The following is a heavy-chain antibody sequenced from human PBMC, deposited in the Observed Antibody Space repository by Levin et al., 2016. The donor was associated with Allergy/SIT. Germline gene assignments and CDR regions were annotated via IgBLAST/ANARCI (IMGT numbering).Heavy chain of an antibody. D-gene: IGHD3-22*01. CDR1: GFSFSTYA. V-gene: IGHV3-23*01. CDR2: ISGSGGST. CDR3: AKSHYDSSGYYYSGGY. J-gene: IGHJ4*02. Sequence: GESLKISCAAAGFSFSTYAMTWGRQTPGKGPEWVSGISGSGGSTYYADSVRGRFTISRDNSKNTLYLQMNSLREEDTAVYYCAKSHYDSSGYYYSGGYWGQGTLVTVSS.